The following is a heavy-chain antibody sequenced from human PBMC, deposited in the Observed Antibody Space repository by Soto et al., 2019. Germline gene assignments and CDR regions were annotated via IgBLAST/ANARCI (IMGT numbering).Heavy chain of an antibody. CDR2: ISGSGGST. D-gene: IGHD1-1*01. V-gene: IGHV3-23*01. J-gene: IGHJ5*02. Sequence: SLIRSCAASVFTVSSYAMSLVRHAPGKGLEWVSAISGSGGSTYYADSVKGRLTICRDNSKNTLYLQMNSLRAEETAVYYCAQVPPPPGTVPHWFDPWGQGTLVTVYS. CDR3: AQVPPPPGTVPHWFDP. CDR1: VFTVSSYA.